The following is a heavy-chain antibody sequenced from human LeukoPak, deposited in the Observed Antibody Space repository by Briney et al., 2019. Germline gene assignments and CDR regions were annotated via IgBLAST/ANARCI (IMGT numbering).Heavy chain of an antibody. J-gene: IGHJ4*02. CDR1: GFTLSNHW. V-gene: IGHV3-74*01. CDR3: ARNNWGIDD. Sequence: GGSLRLSCAASGFTLSNHWMHWVRQVSGKGLVWVSRINTDGSDTSYADSVEVRVTISRDNARNTLSLQMNSLRPEDTAMYYCARNNWGIDDWGQGTLVTVSS. D-gene: IGHD7-27*01. CDR2: INTDGSDT.